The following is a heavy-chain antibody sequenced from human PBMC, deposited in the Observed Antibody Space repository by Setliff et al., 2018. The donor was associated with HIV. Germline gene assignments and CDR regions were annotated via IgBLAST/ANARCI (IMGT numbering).Heavy chain of an antibody. CDR3: ARDRVRITIFGANDASDI. CDR1: GYTFTGHY. J-gene: IGHJ3*02. Sequence: ASVKVSCKASGYTFTGHYMHWVRQAPGQGLEWMGRINPYSGDTNYAQKFQGRVAMTRDTSTSTVYMELSSLRSEDTAVYYCARDRVRITIFGANDASDIWGQGTMVTVSS. V-gene: IGHV1-2*06. D-gene: IGHD3-3*01. CDR2: INPYSGDT.